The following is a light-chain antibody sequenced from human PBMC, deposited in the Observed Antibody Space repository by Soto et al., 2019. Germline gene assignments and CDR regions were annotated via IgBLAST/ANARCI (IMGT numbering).Light chain of an antibody. CDR2: EVS. CDR3: SSYAGSHTFV. J-gene: IGLJ2*01. Sequence: QSALTQPPSASGSPGQSVTISCTGTSSDVRDYNSVSWYQQHPGKAPKLMIYEVSTRPSGVPYRFSGSKSGNTASLTVSGLQAEDEAYYYCSSYAGSHTFVFGGGTKLTVL. CDR1: SSDVRDYNS. V-gene: IGLV2-8*01.